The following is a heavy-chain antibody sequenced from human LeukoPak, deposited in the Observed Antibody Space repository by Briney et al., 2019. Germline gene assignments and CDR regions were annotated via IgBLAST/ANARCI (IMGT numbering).Heavy chain of an antibody. V-gene: IGHV4-61*02. CDR2: IYTSGST. CDR1: GGSISSGSYY. CDR3: ARDVVAAPGTWDY. D-gene: IGHD6-13*01. Sequence: SQTLSLTCTVSGGSISSGSYYWTWIRQPAGKGLEYIGRIYTSGSTNYNPSLKSRVTMSVDTSKNQFSLKLSSVTAADTAVYYCARDVVAAPGTWDYWGQGTLVTVSS. J-gene: IGHJ4*02.